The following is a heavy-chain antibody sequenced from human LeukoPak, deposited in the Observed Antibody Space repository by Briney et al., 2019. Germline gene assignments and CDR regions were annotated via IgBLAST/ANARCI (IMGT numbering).Heavy chain of an antibody. CDR3: AKGLQWELPCDY. D-gene: IGHD1-26*01. J-gene: IGHJ4*02. CDR1: GVTFSSYA. Sequence: GGSLRLSCAASGVTFSSYAMSWVRQAPGKGLEWVSAISGGGASGGRTYYADAVKGRFTISRDNSKNTLYLQMNSLRAEDTAVYYCAKGLQWELPCDYWGQGTLVTVSS. V-gene: IGHV3-23*01. CDR2: ISGGGASGGRT.